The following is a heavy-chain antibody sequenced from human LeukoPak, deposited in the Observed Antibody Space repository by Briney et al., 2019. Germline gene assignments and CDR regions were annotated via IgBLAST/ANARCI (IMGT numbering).Heavy chain of an antibody. J-gene: IGHJ3*02. V-gene: IGHV3-7*01. CDR3: ARADRPAYDFWSGYGLGAFDI. Sequence: GGSLRLSCAASGFTFSSYGMHWVRQAPGKGLEWVANIKKDGSEDYYVDSVKGRFTISRDNAKNSLYLQMNSLRAEDTAVYYCARADRPAYDFWSGYGLGAFDIWGQGTMVTVSS. CDR1: GFTFSSYG. CDR2: IKKDGSED. D-gene: IGHD3-3*01.